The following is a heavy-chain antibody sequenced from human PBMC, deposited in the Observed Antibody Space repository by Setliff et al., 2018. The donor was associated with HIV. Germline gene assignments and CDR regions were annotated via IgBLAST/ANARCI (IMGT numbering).Heavy chain of an antibody. J-gene: IGHJ6*02. Sequence: PGGSLRLSCAASGFTFSSYSMNWVRQAPGKGLEWISYNGIINGAKHYADSMEGRFTISRDDAKNSLYLQMDSLRAEDTAIYFCVRGKRYAYTSGGLDVWGQGTTVSVSS. CDR3: VRGKRYAYTSGGLDV. CDR2: NGIINGAK. CDR1: GFTFSSYS. D-gene: IGHD3-16*01. V-gene: IGHV3-48*01.